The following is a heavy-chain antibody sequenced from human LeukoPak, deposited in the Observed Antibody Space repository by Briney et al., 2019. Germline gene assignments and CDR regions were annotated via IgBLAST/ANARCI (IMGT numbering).Heavy chain of an antibody. CDR3: GKYCSGGNCYSGLY. J-gene: IGHJ4*02. CDR2: IRTGGGAT. Sequence: PGGSLRLSCAASGFTFSIYAMHWVRQAPGKGLEWVSTIRTGGGATTYADSVKGRFTISRDNSKNTLYLQMNSLRAEDTAVYYCGKYCSGGNCYSGLYWGQGTLVTVSS. CDR1: GFTFSIYA. V-gene: IGHV3-23*01. D-gene: IGHD2-15*01.